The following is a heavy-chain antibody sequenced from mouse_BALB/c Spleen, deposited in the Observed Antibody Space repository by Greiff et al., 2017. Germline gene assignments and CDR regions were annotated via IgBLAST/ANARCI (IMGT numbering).Heavy chain of an antibody. J-gene: IGHJ3*01. CDR3: ARGGTRKAWFAY. V-gene: IGHV1-63*02. CDR2: IYPGGGYT. D-gene: IGHD3-3*01. CDR1: GYTFTNYW. Sequence: VQVVESGAELVRPGTSVKMSCKASGYTFTNYWLGWVKQRPGHGLEWIGDIYPGGGYTNYNEKFKGKATLTADTSSSTAYMQLSSLTSEDSAVYFCARGGTRKAWFAYWGQGTLVTVSA.